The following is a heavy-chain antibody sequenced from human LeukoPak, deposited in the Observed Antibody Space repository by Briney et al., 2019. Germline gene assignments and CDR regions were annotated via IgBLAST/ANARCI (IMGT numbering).Heavy chain of an antibody. V-gene: IGHV4-4*07. CDR3: ARQGRRVQLWSRTNWFDP. CDR1: GGSISSYY. CDR2: IYTSGST. D-gene: IGHD5-18*01. Sequence: MTSETLSLTCTVSGGSISSYYWSWIRQPAGKGLQWIGRIYTSGSTNYNPSLKSRVTMSVDTSKNQFSLKLSSVTAADTAVYYCARQGRRVQLWSRTNWFDPWGQGTLVTVSS. J-gene: IGHJ5*02.